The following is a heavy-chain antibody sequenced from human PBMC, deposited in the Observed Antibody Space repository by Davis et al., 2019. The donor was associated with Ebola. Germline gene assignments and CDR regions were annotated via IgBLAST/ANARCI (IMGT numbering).Heavy chain of an antibody. Sequence: PGGSLRLSCAASGFTFDDYAMHWVRQAPGKGLEWVSGINWNSGSIGYADSVKGRFTISRDNAKNSLYLQMNSLRAEDTAVYYCARADYCSSTSCLYYYDGMDVWGQGTTVTVSS. D-gene: IGHD2-2*01. CDR1: GFTFDDYA. CDR3: ARADYCSSTSCLYYYDGMDV. J-gene: IGHJ6*02. V-gene: IGHV3-9*01. CDR2: INWNSGSI.